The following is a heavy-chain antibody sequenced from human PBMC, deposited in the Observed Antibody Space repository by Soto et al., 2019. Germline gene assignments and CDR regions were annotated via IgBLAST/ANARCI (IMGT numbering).Heavy chain of an antibody. J-gene: IGHJ4*02. V-gene: IGHV1-46*01. D-gene: IGHD3-3*02. CDR3: VTESLGFFTGLGY. Sequence: QVQLVQSGAELKKPRASVSVSCKASGYSFTSYLMHWVRQAPGQRLEWMGDVNPTDGTTRYARLFQGRLTMTRDTSTSTGYMELSSLTSADTAVYYCVTESLGFFTGLGYWGQGARFTVSS. CDR1: GYSFTSYL. CDR2: VNPTDGTT.